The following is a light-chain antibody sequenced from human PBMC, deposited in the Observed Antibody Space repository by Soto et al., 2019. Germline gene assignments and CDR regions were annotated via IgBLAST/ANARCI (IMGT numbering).Light chain of an antibody. CDR2: NNN. CDR1: SSNIVSNY. Sequence: QSVLTQPPAASWTPGQGVIISCSGSSSNIVSNYVYWHQHLPGTAPKLLIFNNNQRPSGVPDRFSASKSGTSASLAIRGLRSEDEGDYYCATWDAGLSGYVFGSGTKVTVL. V-gene: IGLV1-47*02. CDR3: ATWDAGLSGYV. J-gene: IGLJ1*01.